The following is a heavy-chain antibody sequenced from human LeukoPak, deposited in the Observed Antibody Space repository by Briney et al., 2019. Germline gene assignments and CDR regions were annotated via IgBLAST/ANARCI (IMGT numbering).Heavy chain of an antibody. V-gene: IGHV3-66*01. D-gene: IGHD6-19*01. CDR1: GFTVSNNY. CDR3: ARDLGYSSGS. CDR2: IYSGGRT. Sequence: GGSLRLSCAASGFTVSNNYMRWVRQAPGKGLEWVSLIYSGGRTDYADSVKGRFTISRDNRKNTLYLQMNSLRAEDTAVYFCARDLGYSSGSWGQGTLVTVSS. J-gene: IGHJ4*02.